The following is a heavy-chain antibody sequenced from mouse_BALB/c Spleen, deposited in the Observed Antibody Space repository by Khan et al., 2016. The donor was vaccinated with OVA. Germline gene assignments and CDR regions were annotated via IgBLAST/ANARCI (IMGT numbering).Heavy chain of an antibody. D-gene: IGHD2-2*01. CDR3: ARLWFLSCAMDY. J-gene: IGHJ4*01. Sequence: EVQLQESGPGLVKPSQSLSLTCTVTGYSITSDYAWNWIRQFPGNKLEWMGYISYSGNTTYNPSLKSRISITRDTSKNQFFLQLNSVTTEDTATXHGARLWFLSCAMDYWGQGTSVTVSS. CDR2: ISYSGNT. CDR1: GYSITSDYA. V-gene: IGHV3-2*02.